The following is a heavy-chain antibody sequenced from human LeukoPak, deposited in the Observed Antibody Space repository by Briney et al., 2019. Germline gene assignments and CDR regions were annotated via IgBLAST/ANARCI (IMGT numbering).Heavy chain of an antibody. D-gene: IGHD5-12*01. CDR2: IYTSGTT. CDR1: GGSIGTYY. J-gene: IGHJ3*02. Sequence: SETLSLTCTVSGGSIGTYYWSWIRQPAGKAPEWIGRIYTSGTTNYNPSLKNRGTMSVDTSKNHFSLTLTSVTAADTAVYYCARGGRGEVGWLRSGYAFDIWGRGTMATVSS. CDR3: ARGGRGEVGWLRSGYAFDI. V-gene: IGHV4-4*07.